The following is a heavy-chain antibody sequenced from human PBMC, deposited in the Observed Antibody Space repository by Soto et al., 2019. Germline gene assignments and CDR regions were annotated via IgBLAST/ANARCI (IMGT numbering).Heavy chain of an antibody. Sequence: PSATLSLTYTFSGGSISSSSYYWCWIRQPPGKGLEWIGSIYYSGSTYYNPSLKSRVTISVDTSKNQFSLKLSSVTAADTAVYYCARNIAAAGTSYYYGMDVWGQGTTVTVSS. CDR3: ARNIAAAGTSYYYGMDV. CDR1: GGSISSSSYY. CDR2: IYYSGST. V-gene: IGHV4-39*01. D-gene: IGHD6-13*01. J-gene: IGHJ6*02.